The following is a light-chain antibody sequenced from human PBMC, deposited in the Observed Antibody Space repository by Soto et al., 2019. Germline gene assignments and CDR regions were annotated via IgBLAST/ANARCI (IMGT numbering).Light chain of an antibody. Sequence: EIVMTQSPGTLSLSPGERATLSCSASQTVSSNFLACYQQRPAPAPRLLIHGASTRAAIITGMYSGGVSGTVFTLTSSGLEHEDVVVYCWQQYGCPPATFGQGTKVDNK. CDR3: QQYGCPPAT. CDR2: GAS. J-gene: IGKJ1*01. V-gene: IGKV3-20*01. CDR1: QTVSSNF.